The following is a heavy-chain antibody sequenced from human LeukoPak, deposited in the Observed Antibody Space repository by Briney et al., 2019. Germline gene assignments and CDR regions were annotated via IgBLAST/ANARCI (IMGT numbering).Heavy chain of an antibody. CDR1: GGSISSYY. Sequence: PSETPSLTCTVSGGSISSYYWSWIRQPPGKGLEWIGSIYYSGSTYYNPSLKSRVTISVDTSKNQFSLKLSSVTAADTAVYYCARLPVGIAAAGTGGYWGQGTLVTVSS. V-gene: IGHV4-59*05. J-gene: IGHJ4*02. CDR3: ARLPVGIAAAGTGGY. D-gene: IGHD6-13*01. CDR2: IYYSGST.